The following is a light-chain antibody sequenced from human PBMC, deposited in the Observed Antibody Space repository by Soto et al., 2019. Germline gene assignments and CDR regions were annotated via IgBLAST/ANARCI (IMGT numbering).Light chain of an antibody. J-gene: IGLJ2*01. CDR2: DVS. Sequence: QSALTQHASVSGSPGQSITISCTGTSSDVGGYNYVSWYQQHPGKAPKLIIYDVSNGPSGVSNRFSGSKSGNTASLTISGLQAEDEADYYCSSYTSSYTVVFGGGTKLTVL. CDR1: SSDVGGYNY. V-gene: IGLV2-14*03. CDR3: SSYTSSYTVV.